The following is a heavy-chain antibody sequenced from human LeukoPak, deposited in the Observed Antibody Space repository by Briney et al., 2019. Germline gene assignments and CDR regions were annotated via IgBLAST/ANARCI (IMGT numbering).Heavy chain of an antibody. D-gene: IGHD4-23*01. CDR1: GGSFSGYY. Sequence: SGTLSLTCAVYGGSFSGYYWSWIRQPPGKGLEWIGEINHSGSTNYNPSLKSRVTISVDTSKNQFSLKLSSVTAADTAVYYCARIPTVVTPWGQGTLVTVSS. CDR2: INHSGST. CDR3: ARIPTVVTP. V-gene: IGHV4-34*01. J-gene: IGHJ5*02.